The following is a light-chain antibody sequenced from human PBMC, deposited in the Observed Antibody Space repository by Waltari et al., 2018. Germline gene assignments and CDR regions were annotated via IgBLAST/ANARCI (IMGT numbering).Light chain of an antibody. J-gene: IGLJ3*02. Sequence: QSALTQPAAVSGSPGQTITISCTGTSSDVGSQNLVSWYQASPGKPPKLLIYEDTKRPSGSSDRFSGSKSGNTASLTISGLQAEDEADYYCCSYAGRRTLVFGGGTKVTVL. CDR1: SSDVGSQNL. CDR2: EDT. CDR3: CSYAGRRTLV. V-gene: IGLV2-23*01.